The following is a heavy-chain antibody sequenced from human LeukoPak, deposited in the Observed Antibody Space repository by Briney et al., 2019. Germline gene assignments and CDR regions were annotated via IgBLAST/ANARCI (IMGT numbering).Heavy chain of an antibody. CDR2: ISGSSATI. CDR3: TRDLMDYDVSTGLHHYYMDV. CDR1: GFTFSSYA. V-gene: IGHV3-48*04. D-gene: IGHD3-9*01. Sequence: GGSLRLSCAASGFTFSSYAMNWVRQAPGKRLEWVSYISGSSATIYYVDSVKGRFTVSRDNAKNSLYLQMNTLRVEDTAVYYCTRDLMDYDVSTGLHHYYMDVWGQGTTVTVSS. J-gene: IGHJ6*02.